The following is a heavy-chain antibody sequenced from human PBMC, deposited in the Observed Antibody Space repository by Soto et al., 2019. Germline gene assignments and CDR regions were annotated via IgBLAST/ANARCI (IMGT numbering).Heavy chain of an antibody. Sequence: QVQLQESGPGLVKPSQTLSLTCTVSGGSISSGGYYWSWIRQHPGKGLEWIGYIYYSGSTYYNPSLTRRXXSXVXXSTNQFSLKLSSVTAADTAVYYCARGGTTVHAFDIWGQGTMVTVSS. V-gene: IGHV4-31*03. D-gene: IGHD4-17*01. CDR2: IYYSGST. CDR3: ARGGTTVHAFDI. J-gene: IGHJ3*02. CDR1: GGSISSGGYY.